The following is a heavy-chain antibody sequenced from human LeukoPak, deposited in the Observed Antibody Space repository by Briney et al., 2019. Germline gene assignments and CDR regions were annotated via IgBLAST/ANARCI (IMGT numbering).Heavy chain of an antibody. CDR2: MSGSGNSI. Sequence: PGGSLRLSCEVSGFILSSYAMSWVRQAPGKGLEWVSVMSGSGNSIDYADSVKGRFTISRDKSKNTVYLEMNSLRVDDTAVYYCARGRIPKNLVITRVKDYYLDHWGQGTLVTVSS. J-gene: IGHJ4*02. CDR1: GFILSSYA. CDR3: ARGRIPKNLVITRVKDYYLDH. D-gene: IGHD3-10*01. V-gene: IGHV3-23*01.